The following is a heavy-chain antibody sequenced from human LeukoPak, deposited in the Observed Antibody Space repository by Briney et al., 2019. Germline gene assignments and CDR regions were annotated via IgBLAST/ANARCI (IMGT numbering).Heavy chain of an antibody. CDR2: ISWNSGSI. CDR3: AKDLLVGATADY. Sequence: PGGSLRLSCAASGFTFDDYAMHWVRQAPGKGLEWVSGISWNSGSIGYADSVKGRFTISRDNSKNTLYVQMNGLRAEDTAVYYCAKDLLVGATADYWGQGTLVPVSS. J-gene: IGHJ4*02. CDR1: GFTFDDYA. D-gene: IGHD1-26*01. V-gene: IGHV3-9*01.